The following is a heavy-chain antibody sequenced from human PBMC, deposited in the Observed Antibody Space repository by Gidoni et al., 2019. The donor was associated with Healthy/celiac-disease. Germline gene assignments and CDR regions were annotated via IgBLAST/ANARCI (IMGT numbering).Heavy chain of an antibody. Sequence: QVQLQESGPGMVKPSEILSLTCTVSGGSVRSSSNYWSWIRPPPGLGLEWIGYVHYTGSNNYHPSLKSRVTISVDTSRNQFSLKISSVTAADTAMYYCARKSYYVLFDYWGQGTLVTVSP. CDR2: VHYTGSN. V-gene: IGHV4-61*01. D-gene: IGHD3-22*01. CDR3: ARKSYYVLFDY. CDR1: GGSVRSSSNY. J-gene: IGHJ4*02.